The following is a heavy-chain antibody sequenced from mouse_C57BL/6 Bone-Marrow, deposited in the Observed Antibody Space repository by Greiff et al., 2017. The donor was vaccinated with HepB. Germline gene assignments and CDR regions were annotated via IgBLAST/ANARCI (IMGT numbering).Heavy chain of an antibody. J-gene: IGHJ1*03. D-gene: IGHD2-2*01. CDR3: ARGHWGYGGTLYWYFDV. V-gene: IGHV1-42*01. CDR1: GYSFTGYY. Sequence: EVQLVESGPELVKPGASVKISCKASGYSFTGYYMNWVKQSPEKSLEWIGEINPSTGGTTYNQKFKAKATLTVDKSSSTAYMQLKSLTSEDSAVYYCARGHWGYGGTLYWYFDVWGTGTTVTVSS. CDR2: INPSTGGT.